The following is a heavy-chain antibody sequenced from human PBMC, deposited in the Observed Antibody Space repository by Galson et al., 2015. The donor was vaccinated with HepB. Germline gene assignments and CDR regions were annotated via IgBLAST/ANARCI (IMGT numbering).Heavy chain of an antibody. Sequence: SLRLSCAASGFTFSSYWMSWVRQAPGKGLEWVANIKQDGSEKYYVDSVKGRFTISRDNAKNSLYLQMNSLRAEDTAVYYCARAKDCSGGSCYRPYDAFDIWGQGTMVTVSS. CDR2: IKQDGSEK. J-gene: IGHJ3*02. CDR1: GFTFSSYW. CDR3: ARAKDCSGGSCYRPYDAFDI. V-gene: IGHV3-7*03. D-gene: IGHD2-15*01.